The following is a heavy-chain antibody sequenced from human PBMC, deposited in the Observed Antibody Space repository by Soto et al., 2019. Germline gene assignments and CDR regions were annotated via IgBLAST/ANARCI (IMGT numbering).Heavy chain of an antibody. CDR1: GYTFTSYY. CDR3: AETDTAIYSFDY. CDR2: INPSGGST. J-gene: IGHJ4*02. D-gene: IGHD5-18*01. Sequence: ASVKVSCKASGYTFTSYYMHWVRQAPGQGLEWMGIINPSGGSTSYAQKFQGRVTMTRDTSTSTVYMELSSLRSEDTAVYYCAETDTAIYSFDYWGQGTLVTFSS. V-gene: IGHV1-46*03.